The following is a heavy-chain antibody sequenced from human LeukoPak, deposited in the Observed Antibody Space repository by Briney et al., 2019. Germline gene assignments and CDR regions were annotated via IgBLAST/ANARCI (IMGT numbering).Heavy chain of an antibody. Sequence: ASVKVSCKASGYTFTGYYMHWVRQAPGQGLEWMGWINPNRGGTNYAQKFQGRVTMTRDTSISTAYMELSRLRSDDTAVYYCARGGSSHHNWFDPWGQGTLVTVSS. D-gene: IGHD2-15*01. V-gene: IGHV1-2*02. J-gene: IGHJ5*02. CDR1: GYTFTGYY. CDR3: ARGGSSHHNWFDP. CDR2: INPNRGGT.